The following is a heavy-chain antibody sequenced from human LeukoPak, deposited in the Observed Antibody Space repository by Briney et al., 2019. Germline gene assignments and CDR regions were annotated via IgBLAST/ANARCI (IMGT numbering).Heavy chain of an antibody. CDR1: GFTFSSYW. V-gene: IGHV4-34*01. CDR3: ASLGLLRFMYYFDY. Sequence: GSLRLSRAASGFTFSSYWMSWVRQAPGKGLEWIGEINHSGSTNYNPSLKSRVTISEDTSKSQFSLRLSSVTAVDTAVYYCASLGLLRFMYYFDYWGQGTLVTVSS. J-gene: IGHJ4*02. D-gene: IGHD3-3*01. CDR2: INHSGST.